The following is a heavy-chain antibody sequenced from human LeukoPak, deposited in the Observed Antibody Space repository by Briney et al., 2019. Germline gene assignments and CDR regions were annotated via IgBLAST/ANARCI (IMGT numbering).Heavy chain of an antibody. CDR1: EFTFSSYS. CDR2: ISGASVSI. D-gene: IGHD3-10*01. Sequence: PGGSLRLSCEGSEFTFSSYSMNWVRQAPGKGLEWVSHISGASVSIFYTDSVKDRFTISRDNGKNSLYLHMNSLTAEDTAVYYCARATYYFDSVDAFDIWGQGTLVTVSS. CDR3: ARATYYFDSVDAFDI. J-gene: IGHJ3*02. V-gene: IGHV3-48*01.